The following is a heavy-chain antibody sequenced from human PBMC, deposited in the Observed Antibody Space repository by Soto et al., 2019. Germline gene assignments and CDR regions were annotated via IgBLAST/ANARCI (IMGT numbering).Heavy chain of an antibody. J-gene: IGHJ6*02. CDR1: GGSISSYY. D-gene: IGHD4-4*01. CDR2: IYYNGST. V-gene: IGHV4-59*01. CDR3: ARDGYTVTPNYYYGMDV. Sequence: QVQLQESGPGLVKPSETLSLTCTVSGGSISSYYWSWIRQPPGKGLEWIGYIYYNGSTNYNPSLKSRVTISVDTSKNQFSLKLSSVTAADTAVYYCARDGYTVTPNYYYGMDVWGQGTTVTVSS.